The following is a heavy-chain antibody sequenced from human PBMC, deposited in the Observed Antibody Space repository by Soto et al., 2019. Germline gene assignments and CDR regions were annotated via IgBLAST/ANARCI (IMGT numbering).Heavy chain of an antibody. CDR1: GFTFSSYW. V-gene: IGHV3-49*03. Sequence: GGSLRLSCAASGFTFSSYWMSWFRQAPGKGLEWVGFIRSKAYGGTTEYAASVKGRFTISRDDSKSIAHLQMNSLKTEDTAVYYCTREGYSYGYDAFDIWGQGTMVTVSS. CDR3: TREGYSYGYDAFDI. D-gene: IGHD5-18*01. J-gene: IGHJ3*02. CDR2: IRSKAYGGTT.